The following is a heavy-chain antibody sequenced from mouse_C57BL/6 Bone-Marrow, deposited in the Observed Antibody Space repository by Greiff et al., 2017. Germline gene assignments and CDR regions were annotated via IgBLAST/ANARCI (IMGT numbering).Heavy chain of an antibody. CDR1: GYSFTDYN. J-gene: IGHJ4*01. CDR2: INPNYGTT. V-gene: IGHV1-39*01. CDR3: ARGDDYDYAMYY. Sequence: VQLKESGPELVKPGASVKISCKASGYSFTDYNLNWVKQSNGKSLEWIGVINPNYGTTSYNQKFKGKATLTVDQSSSTAYMQLNSLTSEDSAVYYCARGDDYDYAMYYWGQGTAVTVTS. D-gene: IGHD2-4*01.